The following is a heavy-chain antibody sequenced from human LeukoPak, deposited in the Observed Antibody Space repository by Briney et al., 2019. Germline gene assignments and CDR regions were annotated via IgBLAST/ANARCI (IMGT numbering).Heavy chain of an antibody. Sequence: GESLKISCKGSGYSFSNYWIGWVRQVPGKGLEWMGIIYPGDSDTRYSPSFQGQVTISADKSISTAYLQWSGLKASDTAMYYCARHHLNSGDVFEIWGQGTMVTVSS. CDR2: IYPGDSDT. J-gene: IGHJ3*02. D-gene: IGHD1-26*01. V-gene: IGHV5-51*01. CDR1: GYSFSNYW. CDR3: ARHHLNSGDVFEI.